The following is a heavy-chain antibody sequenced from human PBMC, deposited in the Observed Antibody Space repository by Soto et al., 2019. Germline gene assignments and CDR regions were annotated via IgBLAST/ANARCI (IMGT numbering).Heavy chain of an antibody. V-gene: IGHV1-3*01. J-gene: IGHJ4*02. CDR2: INADSGKT. D-gene: IGHD3-16*01. Sequence: ASVKVSCKASGYTFTTYAIHWVRQAPGGRLEWMGWINADSGKTKYSKKFQGRVAITRDTSATTAYMELNNMRSEDTAVYYCARDLWGSYSVFDYWGQGTPVTVSS. CDR3: ARDLWGSYSVFDY. CDR1: GYTFTTYA.